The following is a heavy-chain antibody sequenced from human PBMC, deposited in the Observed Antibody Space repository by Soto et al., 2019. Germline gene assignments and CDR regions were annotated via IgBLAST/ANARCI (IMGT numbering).Heavy chain of an antibody. Sequence: EVQLVESGGGLVPPGWSLRLSCAASGFTFSSYWMHWFRQAPGKGLVWVSSINSDGSSTSYADSVKGRFTISRDNAKNTMYLQMNSLRAEDTAVYYCVRTSMVVAAATREDYWGQGTLVTVAS. CDR1: GFTFSSYW. J-gene: IGHJ4*02. D-gene: IGHD2-15*01. CDR2: INSDGSST. CDR3: VRTSMVVAAATREDY. V-gene: IGHV3-74*01.